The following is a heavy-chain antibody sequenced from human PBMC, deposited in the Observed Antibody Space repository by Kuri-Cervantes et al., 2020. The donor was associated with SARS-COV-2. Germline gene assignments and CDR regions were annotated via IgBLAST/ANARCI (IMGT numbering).Heavy chain of an antibody. Sequence: LTCAASGFTFDDYAMHWVRQAPGKGLEWVSGISWNSGSIGYADSVKGRFTISRDNAKNSLYLQMNSLRAEDTALYYCAKAGDIVVVPAAMDVWGKGTTVTVSS. D-gene: IGHD2-2*01. V-gene: IGHV3-9*01. CDR1: GFTFDDYA. CDR2: ISWNSGSI. J-gene: IGHJ6*04. CDR3: AKAGDIVVVPAAMDV.